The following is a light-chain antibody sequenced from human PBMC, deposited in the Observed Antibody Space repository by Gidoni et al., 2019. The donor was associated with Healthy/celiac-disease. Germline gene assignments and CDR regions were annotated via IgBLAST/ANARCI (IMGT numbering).Light chain of an antibody. CDR1: QSVSSY. Sequence: EIVLTQSPATLSLSPGERATLSCRASQSVSSYLAWYQQKPGQAPRLLIYDASNRATGSPARFSGSGSGTDFTLTISSLEPEDFAVYYCQQRSNYPQECSFGQGTKLEIK. CDR3: QQRSNYPQECS. CDR2: DAS. J-gene: IGKJ2*04. V-gene: IGKV3-11*01.